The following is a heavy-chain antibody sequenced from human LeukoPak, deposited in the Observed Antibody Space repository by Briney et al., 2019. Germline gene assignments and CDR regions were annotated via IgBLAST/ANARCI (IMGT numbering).Heavy chain of an antibody. CDR1: GFTFSSQW. V-gene: IGHV3-74*01. CDR3: ARAMSSGWQNWFDP. J-gene: IGHJ5*02. CDR2: INSDGSST. D-gene: IGHD6-19*01. Sequence: RGSLRLSCAASGFTFSSQWMHWVRQAPGKGLVWVSRINSDGSSTSYADSVEGRFTISRDNAKNTLYLQMNSLRGDDTAVYYCARAMSSGWQNWFDPWGQGTLVTVST.